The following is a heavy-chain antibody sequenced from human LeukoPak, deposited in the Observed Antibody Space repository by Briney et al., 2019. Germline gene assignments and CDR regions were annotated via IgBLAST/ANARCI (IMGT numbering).Heavy chain of an antibody. D-gene: IGHD5-18*01. Sequence: SETLSLTCAVYGGSFNGYFWSWIRQPPGKGLEWIGEINHSGSTNYNPSLKSRITISVDTSKNQFSLKLSSVTAADTAVYYCVRLRGYSYAGDYWGQGSLVTVSS. CDR2: INHSGST. J-gene: IGHJ4*02. V-gene: IGHV4-34*01. CDR3: VRLRGYSYAGDY. CDR1: GGSFNGYF.